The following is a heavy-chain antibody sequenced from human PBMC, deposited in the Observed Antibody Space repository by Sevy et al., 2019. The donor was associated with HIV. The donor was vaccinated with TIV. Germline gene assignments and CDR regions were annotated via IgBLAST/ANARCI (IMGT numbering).Heavy chain of an antibody. CDR1: GFTFSSYE. CDR3: ARDFPPSATTVAHFDC. CDR2: ISNSGNTI. D-gene: IGHD4-17*01. J-gene: IGHJ4*02. V-gene: IGHV3-48*03. Sequence: GGSLRLSCAASGFTFSSYEMNWVRQAPGKGLEWVSYISNSGNTISYSDSVRGRFTISRDNARNSLYLQMNSLRAEDKAVYYCARDFPPSATTVAHFDCWGQGTLVTVSS.